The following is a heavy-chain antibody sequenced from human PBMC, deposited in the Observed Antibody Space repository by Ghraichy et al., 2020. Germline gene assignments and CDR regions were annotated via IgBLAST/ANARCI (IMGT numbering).Heavy chain of an antibody. J-gene: IGHJ6*02. CDR3: ARELNSSSWSYYYYAMDV. D-gene: IGHD6-13*01. CDR1: GFTFSLYS. CDR2: ISHDGNTK. V-gene: IGHV3-30*09. Sequence: GGSLRLSCAASGFTFSLYSLHWVRQAPDKGPEWVAVISHDGNTKYYGDSVKGRFAISRDNAKNTVYLQMGSLRAEDTAVYYCARELNSSSWSYYYYAMDVCGHGTPVT.